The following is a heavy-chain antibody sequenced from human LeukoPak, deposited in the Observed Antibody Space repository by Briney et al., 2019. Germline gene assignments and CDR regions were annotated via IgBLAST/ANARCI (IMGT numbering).Heavy chain of an antibody. CDR2: IYYSGST. CDR3: ASFHWWEPSQYY. Sequence: SETLSLTCTVSGASISSSSYYWAWIRQPPWKGLEWIGSIYYSGSTYYNPSLKSRVTISVDTSKNQFSLKLSSVTAPDTAVYYCASFHWWEPSQYYWGQGTLVTVSS. D-gene: IGHD1-26*01. J-gene: IGHJ4*02. CDR1: GASISSSSYY. V-gene: IGHV4-39*07.